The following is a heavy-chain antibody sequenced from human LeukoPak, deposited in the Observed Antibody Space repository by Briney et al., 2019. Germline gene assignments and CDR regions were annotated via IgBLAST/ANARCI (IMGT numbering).Heavy chain of an antibody. J-gene: IGHJ4*02. CDR2: INWNGGST. D-gene: IGHD3-10*01. V-gene: IGHV3-20*01. Sequence: GGSLRLSCAASGFTFDDYGMSWVRQAPGKGLEWVSGINWNGGSTGYADSVKGRFTISRDNAKNSLYLQMNSLRAEDTALYHCARVKGGYGSGSYSRVFDYWGQGTLVTVSS. CDR3: ARVKGGYGSGSYSRVFDY. CDR1: GFTFDDYG.